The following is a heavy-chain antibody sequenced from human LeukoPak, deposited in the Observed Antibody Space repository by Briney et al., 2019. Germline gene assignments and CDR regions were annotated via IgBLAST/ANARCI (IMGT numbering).Heavy chain of an antibody. CDR1: GFTFSDHY. Sequence: GGSLRLSCEVSGFTFSDHYMSWIRQAPGKRLEWVSYISSGSTYTNYADSVEGRFTISRDNAKNSLYLQMNSLRAEDTAVYYCARGDYGGDYFDYWGQGTLLSLYS. D-gene: IGHD4-23*01. J-gene: IGHJ4*02. CDR3: ARGDYGGDYFDY. CDR2: ISSGSTYT. V-gene: IGHV3-11*05.